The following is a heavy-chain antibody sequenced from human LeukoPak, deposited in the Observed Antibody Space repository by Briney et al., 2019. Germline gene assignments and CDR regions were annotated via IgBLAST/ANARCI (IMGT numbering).Heavy chain of an antibody. CDR1: GGSISNYY. CDR3: ATGGDVCTSSSCLDY. D-gene: IGHD2-2*01. V-gene: IGHV4-59*01. J-gene: IGHJ4*02. CDR2: IYYSGST. Sequence: SETLSLTCPVSGGSISNYYWSWIRQPPGKGLEWIGYIYYSGSTKYNPSLKSRVTISVDTSKNQFSLKLSSVTAADTAVYYCATGGDVCTSSSCLDYWGQGTLVTVSS.